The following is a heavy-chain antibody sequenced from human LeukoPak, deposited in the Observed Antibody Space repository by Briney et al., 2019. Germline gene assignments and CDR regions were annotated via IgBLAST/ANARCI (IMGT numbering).Heavy chain of an antibody. CDR2: ISNSGDST. CDR3: AKLLVGVAGAGNLDY. Sequence: GGSLRLSCAASGFTFSGYVMTWVRQAPGKGLEWVSGISNSGDSTYYADSVKGRFTISRDNSKNTLYLEMNSLRAEDTAVYYCAKLLVGVAGAGNLDYWGQGTLVTVSS. CDR1: GFTFSGYV. V-gene: IGHV3-23*01. J-gene: IGHJ4*02. D-gene: IGHD6-13*01.